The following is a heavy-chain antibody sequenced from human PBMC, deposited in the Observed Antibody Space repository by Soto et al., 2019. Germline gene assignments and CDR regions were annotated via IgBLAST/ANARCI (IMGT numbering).Heavy chain of an antibody. CDR1: GGSISSGGYY. CDR2: SDYSGST. V-gene: IGHV4-31*03. Sequence: QVQLQESGPGLVKPSQTLSLPCTVSGGSISSGGYYWSWIRQHPGKGLEWICYSDYSGSTYYNPALRSRVTESVDMSKNQFYLSLSSVTAASPAVYYCAREPLTWGQGALVTVSS. CDR3: AREPLT. J-gene: IGHJ4*02.